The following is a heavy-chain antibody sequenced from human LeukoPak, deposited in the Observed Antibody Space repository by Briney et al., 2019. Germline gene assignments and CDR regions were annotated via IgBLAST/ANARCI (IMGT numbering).Heavy chain of an antibody. D-gene: IGHD4-17*01. Sequence: PSETLSLTCTVSGGTIRSYDLSWIRQPPGKGLEWIGYIYYSGSTNYNPSLKSRVTISVDTSKNQFCLKLSSVTAADTAVYYCARDRYGDYVADYWGQGTLVTVSS. CDR3: ARDRYGDYVADY. CDR1: GGTIRSYD. V-gene: IGHV4-59*01. J-gene: IGHJ4*02. CDR2: IYYSGST.